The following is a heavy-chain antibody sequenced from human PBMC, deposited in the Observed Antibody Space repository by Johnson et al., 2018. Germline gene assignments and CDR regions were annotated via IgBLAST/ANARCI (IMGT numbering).Heavy chain of an antibody. Sequence: EVQLVETGGGLIQPGGSLRLSCAASGFTVSSNYMTWVRQAPGKGLEWVSVIYSGGSTYYADSVKGRFTISRDSSKNTLYLQMGSLRAEDTAVYYCAGGSAHFYDSSGYPGAFDFWGQGTMVNVSS. CDR3: AGGSAHFYDSSGYPGAFDF. D-gene: IGHD3-22*01. V-gene: IGHV3-53*05. CDR2: IYSGGST. J-gene: IGHJ3*01. CDR1: GFTVSSNY.